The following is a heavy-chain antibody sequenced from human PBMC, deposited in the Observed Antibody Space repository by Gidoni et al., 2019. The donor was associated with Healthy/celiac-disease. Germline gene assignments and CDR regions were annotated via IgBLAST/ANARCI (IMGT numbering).Heavy chain of an antibody. CDR2: MNPNSGNT. J-gene: IGHJ6*03. D-gene: IGHD2-15*01. CDR3: ARGGYCSGGSCWGYYYYYMDV. Sequence: QVQLVQSGAEVKKPGASVKVSCKASGYTFTSYDINWVRQATGQGLEWMGWMNPNSGNTGDAQKFQGRVTMTRNTSISTAYMELSSLRSEDTAVYYCARGGYCSGGSCWGYYYYYMDVWGKGTTVTVSS. CDR1: GYTFTSYD. V-gene: IGHV1-8*01.